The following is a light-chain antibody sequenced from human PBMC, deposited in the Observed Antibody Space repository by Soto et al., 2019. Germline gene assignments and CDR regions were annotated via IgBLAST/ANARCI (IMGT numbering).Light chain of an antibody. J-gene: IGKJ1*01. CDR3: QKYNSAPWT. V-gene: IGKV1-27*01. CDR2: AAS. Sequence: DIHMTQSPSSLSASVRDRVTITCRASQGISNYLAWYQQKAGKVPKLLIYAASTLQSGVPSRFSGSGSGTDFTLTISSLQPEDVATYYCQKYNSAPWTFGQGTKVDIK. CDR1: QGISNY.